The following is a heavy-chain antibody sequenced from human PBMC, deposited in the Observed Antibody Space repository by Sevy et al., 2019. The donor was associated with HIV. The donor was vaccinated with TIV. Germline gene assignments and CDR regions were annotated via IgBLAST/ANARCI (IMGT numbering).Heavy chain of an antibody. Sequence: ASVKVSCKASGYIFNTHGISWVRQAPGQGLEWLGWISGYNGNTKYAQKYRGRVRLTTDSSTSTAYMELKSLRFDDTAVYYCARDWLASGSYDNRWKIDYWGQGTLVTVSS. CDR2: ISGYNGNT. CDR3: ARDWLASGSYDNRWKIDY. D-gene: IGHD3-10*01. CDR1: GYIFNTHG. V-gene: IGHV1-18*04. J-gene: IGHJ4*02.